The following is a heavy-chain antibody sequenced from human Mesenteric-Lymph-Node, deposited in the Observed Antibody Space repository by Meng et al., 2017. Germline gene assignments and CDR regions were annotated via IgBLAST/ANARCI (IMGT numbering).Heavy chain of an antibody. J-gene: IGHJ5*02. CDR2: IYRDDEK. D-gene: IGHD3-16*01. Sequence: ITLQGSGPTLVNPTQTLTLTCTFSGFSLTTGAEGVGWFRQPPGKGLEWLAMIYRDDEKRFSPSLNSRLTITKDTSKSQVVLTMTNMDPVDTATYYCARGRVGTWWFDPWGQGALVTVSS. V-gene: IGHV2-5*02. CDR3: ARGRVGTWWFDP. CDR1: GFSLTTGAEG.